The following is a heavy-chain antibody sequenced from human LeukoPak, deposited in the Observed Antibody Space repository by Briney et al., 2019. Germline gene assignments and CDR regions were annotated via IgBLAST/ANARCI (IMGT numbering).Heavy chain of an antibody. V-gene: IGHV3-21*01. D-gene: IGHD3-22*01. CDR1: GFTVSSNY. CDR3: ARRGYYDYSGFDY. CDR2: IDGSSSDI. J-gene: IGHJ4*02. Sequence: PGGSLRLSCAASGFTVSSNYMSWVRQAPGKGLEWVSSIDGSSSDIYYADSVKGRFTISRDNSKNSLYLQMKSLRAEDTALYYCARRGYYDYSGFDYWGQGTLVTVSS.